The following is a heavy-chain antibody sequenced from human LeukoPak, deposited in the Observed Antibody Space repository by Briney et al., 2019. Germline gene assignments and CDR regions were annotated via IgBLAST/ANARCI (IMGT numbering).Heavy chain of an antibody. J-gene: IGHJ4*02. CDR3: ARALYDDSSGYRSVPIDY. D-gene: IGHD3-22*01. Sequence: APSVKVSCKASGYTFTSYYMHWVRQAPGQGLEWMGIINPCCGSTSYAQKFQGRVTMTRDTSTSTVYMELSSLRSEDTAVYYCARALYDDSSGYRSVPIDYWGQGTLVTVSS. CDR2: INPCCGST. V-gene: IGHV1-46*01. CDR1: GYTFTSYY.